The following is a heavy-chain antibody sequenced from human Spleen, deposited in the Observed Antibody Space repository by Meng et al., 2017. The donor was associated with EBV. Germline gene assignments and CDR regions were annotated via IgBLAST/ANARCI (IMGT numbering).Heavy chain of an antibody. CDR3: ASLYDSGYDFDY. Sequence: QGQVQGSGPGQVKPSETLSLPCTVSGDSISSSSYYWGWIRQPPGKGLEWIGNIYYSGSTYYNPSLKSRVTISVDTSKNQFSLKLSSVTAADTAVYYCASLYDSGYDFDYWGQGTLVTVSS. J-gene: IGHJ4*02. CDR2: IYYSGST. CDR1: GDSISSSSYY. D-gene: IGHD5-12*01. V-gene: IGHV4-39*01.